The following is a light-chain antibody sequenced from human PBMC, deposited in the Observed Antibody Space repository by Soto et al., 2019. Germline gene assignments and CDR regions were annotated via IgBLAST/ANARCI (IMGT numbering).Light chain of an antibody. CDR1: ETVSSD. CDR2: AAS. CDR3: QQYNNWPPT. V-gene: IGKV3D-15*01. J-gene: IGKJ5*01. Sequence: EIVLTQSPGTLSLSPGDRAALSCRASETVSSDFLAWYQQKPGQAPRLLIYAASSRATGIPDRFSGSGSGTEFTLTISSPQSEDFAVYYCQQYNNWPPTFGQGTRLEIK.